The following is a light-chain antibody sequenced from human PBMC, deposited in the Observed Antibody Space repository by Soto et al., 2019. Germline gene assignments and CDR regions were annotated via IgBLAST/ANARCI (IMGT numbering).Light chain of an antibody. J-gene: IGKJ5*01. Sequence: AIRMTQSPSSFSASTGDRVTITCRASQGISSYLAWYQQKPGRAPKLLIYAASTLQSGVPSRFSGSGSGTDFTLTISCLQSEDFAVYYCQQYYNYPITFGQGTRLEIK. V-gene: IGKV1-8*01. CDR3: QQYYNYPIT. CDR2: AAS. CDR1: QGISSY.